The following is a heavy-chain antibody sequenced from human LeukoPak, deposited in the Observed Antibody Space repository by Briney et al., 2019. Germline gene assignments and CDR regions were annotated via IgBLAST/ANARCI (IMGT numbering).Heavy chain of an antibody. CDR2: IKSKIDGGTT. Sequence: GGSLRLSCAASGFIFNNAWMSWVRQAPGKGLEWVGRIKSKIDGGTTEYAAPVKGRFTISRDDSKNTLYLQMNSLKTEDTAVYYCTTDPREYYYYYYMDVWGKGTTVTVS. CDR1: GFIFNNAW. J-gene: IGHJ6*03. CDR3: TTDPREYYYYYYMDV. V-gene: IGHV3-15*01.